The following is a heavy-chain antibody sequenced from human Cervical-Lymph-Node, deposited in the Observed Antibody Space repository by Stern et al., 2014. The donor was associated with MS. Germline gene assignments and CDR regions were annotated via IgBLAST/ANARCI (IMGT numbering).Heavy chain of an antibody. J-gene: IGHJ4*02. D-gene: IGHD3-10*01. V-gene: IGHV1-46*01. CDR1: GYTFTGYF. CDR2: INPSGGST. CDR3: ARDSSSGSPPYYYDS. Sequence: QLVQSGPEVKKPGASVRLSCKTSGYTFTGYFIHWLRQAPGQGPEWMGIINPSGGSTKYPPQFQGTVTMTTDTYTSTIYMDLSSLRSEDTAVDYCARDSSSGSPPYYYDSWGQGTLVTVSS.